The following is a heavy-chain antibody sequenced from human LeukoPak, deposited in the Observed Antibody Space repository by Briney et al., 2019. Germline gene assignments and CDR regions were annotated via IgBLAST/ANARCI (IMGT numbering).Heavy chain of an antibody. CDR2: ISGSGYYT. V-gene: IGHV3-23*01. D-gene: IGHD3-16*01. CDR3: AKDGSWGDYYFYFYMDV. J-gene: IGHJ6*03. CDR1: GSGFTFGNFA. Sequence: GGSLRLSCEASGSGFTFGNFAMSWVRQAPGKGLEWVSGISGSGYYTYYADSVKGRFTISRDNSKNTLYIQMNSLRAEDTAVYYCAKDGSWGDYYFYFYMDVWGKGTTVTVSS.